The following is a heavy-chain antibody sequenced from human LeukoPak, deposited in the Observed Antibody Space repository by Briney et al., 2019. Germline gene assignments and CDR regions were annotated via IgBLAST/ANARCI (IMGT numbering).Heavy chain of an antibody. D-gene: IGHD1-26*01. Sequence: GGSLRLSCAASGFTFTNYAMSWVRQPPGKGLEWVSGISYSGGDTYNAYSVKGRFTISRDNSKNTLYLQMNSLRAEDTAVYYCAKRELTYWYFDLWGRGTLVTVSS. CDR3: AKRELTYWYFDL. J-gene: IGHJ2*01. V-gene: IGHV3-23*01. CDR2: ISYSGGDT. CDR1: GFTFTNYA.